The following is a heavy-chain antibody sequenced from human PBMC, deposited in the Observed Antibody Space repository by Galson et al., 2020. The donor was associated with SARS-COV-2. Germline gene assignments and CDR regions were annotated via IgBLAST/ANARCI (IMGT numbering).Heavy chain of an antibody. J-gene: IGHJ6*02. Sequence: GESLKISCAASGFTFSSYWMSWVRQAPGKGLEWVANIKQDGSEKYYVDSVKGRFTISRDNAKNSLYLQMNSLRAEDTAVYYCASFGVLSYGMDVWGQGTTVTVSS. CDR3: ASFGVLSYGMDV. D-gene: IGHD3-10*01. CDR1: GFTFSSYW. CDR2: IKQDGSEK. V-gene: IGHV3-7*03.